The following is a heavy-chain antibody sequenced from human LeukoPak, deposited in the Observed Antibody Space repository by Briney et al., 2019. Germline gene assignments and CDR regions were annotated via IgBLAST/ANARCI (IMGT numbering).Heavy chain of an antibody. CDR3: ARRALYFDY. V-gene: IGHV3-53*01. J-gene: IGHJ4*02. CDR2: IYSGGST. CDR1: GFIVSSYY. Sequence: SGGSLRLSCAVSGFIVSSYYMTWVRQAPGKGLEWVSLIYSGGSTYCADSVKGRFTISRDNSKNTLYLQMNSLRAEDTAVYYCARRALYFDYWGQGTLVTVSS.